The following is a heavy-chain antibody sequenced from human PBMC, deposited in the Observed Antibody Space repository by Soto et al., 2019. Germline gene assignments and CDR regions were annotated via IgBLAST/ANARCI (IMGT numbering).Heavy chain of an antibody. J-gene: IGHJ4*02. V-gene: IGHV3-23*01. Sequence: GGSLRLSCAASGFTFSSYAMSWVRQAPGKGLEWVSAISGSGGSTYYADSVKGRFTISRDNSKNTLYLQMNSLRAEDTAVYYCAKQAVGAGTGGQLRGCYDYWGQGTLVTVSS. CDR2: ISGSGGST. D-gene: IGHD2-15*01. CDR1: GFTFSSYA. CDR3: AKQAVGAGTGGQLRGCYDY.